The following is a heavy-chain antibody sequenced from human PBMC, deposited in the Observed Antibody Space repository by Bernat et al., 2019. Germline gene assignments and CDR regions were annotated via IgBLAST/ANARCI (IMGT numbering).Heavy chain of an antibody. CDR1: GFSVSSSY. CDR2: SYSGGNT. Sequence: EVQLVETGGGLIQPGGSLRLSCAASGFSVSSSYMSWVRQAPGKGLEWVSISYSGGNTYYADSVRGRFTISRDNSKNTLYLQMNNLRADDTAVYYCARGRATVYDAFDIWGQGTIVTVSS. CDR3: ARGRATVYDAFDI. D-gene: IGHD4-17*01. J-gene: IGHJ3*02. V-gene: IGHV3-53*02.